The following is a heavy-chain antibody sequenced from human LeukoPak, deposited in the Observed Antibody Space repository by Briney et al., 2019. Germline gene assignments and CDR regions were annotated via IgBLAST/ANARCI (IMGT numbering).Heavy chain of an antibody. V-gene: IGHV3-53*01. CDR2: IHNDGST. CDR1: GFIVSSNY. Sequence: AGSLRLSCAASGFIVSSNYMTWVRQAPGKGLEWVSVIHNDGSTYYADSVKGRFTISRDNSKNTLYLQMNSLRVEDTAVYYCAASARDYWGQGTLVTVSS. CDR3: AASARDY. J-gene: IGHJ4*02.